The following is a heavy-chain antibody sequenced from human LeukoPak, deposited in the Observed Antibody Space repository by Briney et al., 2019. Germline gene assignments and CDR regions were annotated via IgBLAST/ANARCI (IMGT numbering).Heavy chain of an antibody. Sequence: ASVKVSCKASGYTFTSYGISWVRQAPGQGPEWMGWINPNSGGTNYAQKFQGWVTMTRDTSISTAYMELSRLRSDDTAVYYCARFGVEGGYDYWGQGTLVTVSS. CDR2: INPNSGGT. V-gene: IGHV1-2*04. J-gene: IGHJ4*02. CDR1: GYTFTSYG. CDR3: ARFGVEGGYDY. D-gene: IGHD3-3*01.